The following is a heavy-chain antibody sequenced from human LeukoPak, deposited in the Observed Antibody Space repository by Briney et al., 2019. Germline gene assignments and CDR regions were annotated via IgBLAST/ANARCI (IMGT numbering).Heavy chain of an antibody. CDR2: ISAYNGNT. Sequence: ASVKVSCKASGYTFTSYGISWVRQAPGQGLEWMGWISAYNGNTNYAQKLQGRVTMTTDTSTSTAYMELRSLRSDDTAVYYCARDPGSTDYYYMDAWGKGTTVTVSS. V-gene: IGHV1-18*01. CDR1: GYTFTSYG. J-gene: IGHJ6*03. D-gene: IGHD1-14*01. CDR3: ARDPGSTDYYYMDA.